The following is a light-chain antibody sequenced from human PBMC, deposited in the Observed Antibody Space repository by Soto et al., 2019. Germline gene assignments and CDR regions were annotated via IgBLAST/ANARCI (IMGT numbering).Light chain of an antibody. V-gene: IGKV3-15*01. CDR3: QQYNDWPLLT. J-gene: IGKJ4*01. CDR1: QSVASY. Sequence: EIVLTQSPATLSVSPGERATLSCRASQSVASYLAWYHQKPGQAPRLLIYGASTRATGVPARFSGSGSGTEFTLTISSRQSEDFAVYYCQQYNDWPLLTFGGGTKVEIK. CDR2: GAS.